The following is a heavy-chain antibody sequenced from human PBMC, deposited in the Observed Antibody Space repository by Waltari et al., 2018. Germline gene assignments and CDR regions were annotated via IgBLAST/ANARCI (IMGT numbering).Heavy chain of an antibody. V-gene: IGHV4-39*01. CDR1: GGSISSSSYY. J-gene: IGHJ4*02. CDR2: SYYSGST. D-gene: IGHD3-9*01. CDR3: ARQTYYDILTDY. Sequence: QLQLQESGPGLVKPSEPLSLTCTVSGGSISSSSYYWGWVRQPPGKGLEWIGSSYYSGSTYYNPSLKSRVTISVDTSKNQFSLKLSSVTAADTAVYYCARQTYYDILTDYWGQGTLVTVSS.